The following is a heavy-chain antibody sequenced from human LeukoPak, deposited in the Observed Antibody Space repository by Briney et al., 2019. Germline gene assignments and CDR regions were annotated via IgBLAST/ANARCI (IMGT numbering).Heavy chain of an antibody. CDR3: ASEGGNY. V-gene: IGHV3-21*01. CDR2: ISSSSSYI. J-gene: IGHJ4*02. D-gene: IGHD3-16*01. Sequence: GGSLRLSCAASGFTFSSYSMNWVRQAPGRGLEWVSSISSSSSYIYYADSVKGRFTISRDNAKKSLYLQTNSLRDEDTAVYYCASEGGNYWGQGTLVTVSS. CDR1: GFTFSSYS.